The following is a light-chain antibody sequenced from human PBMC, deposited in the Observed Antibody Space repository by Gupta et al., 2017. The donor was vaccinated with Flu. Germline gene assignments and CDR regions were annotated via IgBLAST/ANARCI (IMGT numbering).Light chain of an antibody. J-gene: IGLJ3*02. CDR2: EVN. CDR3: SSYTSSSTLV. Sequence: QSALTQPASVSGSPGQSITISCTGTSSDVGCYNYVSWSQQHPGKAPKLMIYEVNNRPAGVSNRFSVSKSGNTASLTISGLQAEDEADYYCSSYTSSSTLVFGGGTKLTVL. CDR1: SSDVGCYNY. V-gene: IGLV2-14*01.